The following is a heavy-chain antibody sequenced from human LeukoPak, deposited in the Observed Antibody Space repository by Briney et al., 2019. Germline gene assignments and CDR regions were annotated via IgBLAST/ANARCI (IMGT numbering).Heavy chain of an antibody. CDR1: GGTFSSYA. Sequence: ASVKVSCKASGGTFSSYAISWVRQAPGQGLEWMGWISAYNGNTNYAQKLQGRVTMTTDTSTSTAYMELRSLRSDDTAVYYCARDLMNYVWGSYRDYWGQGTLVTVSS. D-gene: IGHD3-16*02. J-gene: IGHJ4*02. V-gene: IGHV1-18*01. CDR2: ISAYNGNT. CDR3: ARDLMNYVWGSYRDY.